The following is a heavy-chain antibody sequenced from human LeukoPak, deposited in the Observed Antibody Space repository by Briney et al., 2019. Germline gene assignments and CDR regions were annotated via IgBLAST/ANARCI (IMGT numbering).Heavy chain of an antibody. CDR1: GGSISSGNYY. J-gene: IGHJ3*02. CDR3: ARDPFLYRDAFDI. V-gene: IGHV4-61*02. D-gene: IGHD3-16*01. CDR2: IFATGST. Sequence: SETLSLTCTVSGGSISSGNYYWSWIRQPAGKGLEWIGRIFATGSTDYNPSLKSRITISVDTSKNQFSLKLSSVTAADTAMYFCARDPFLYRDAFDIWGQGTMVTVPS.